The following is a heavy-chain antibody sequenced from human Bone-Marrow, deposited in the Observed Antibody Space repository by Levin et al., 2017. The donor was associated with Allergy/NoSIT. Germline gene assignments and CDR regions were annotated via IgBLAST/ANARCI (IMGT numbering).Heavy chain of an antibody. Sequence: ASVKVSCKASGYSFIGYYIHWMRQAPGQGLEWMGWINCNSGGTNYAHKFQGGVTMTRDTSISTAYMELTNLKSDDSAVYYCVLDYKMNDAYDIWGQGTKVTVSS. D-gene: IGHD4-11*01. J-gene: IGHJ3*02. V-gene: IGHV1-2*02. CDR1: GYSFIGYY. CDR2: INCNSGGT. CDR3: VLDYKMNDAYDI.